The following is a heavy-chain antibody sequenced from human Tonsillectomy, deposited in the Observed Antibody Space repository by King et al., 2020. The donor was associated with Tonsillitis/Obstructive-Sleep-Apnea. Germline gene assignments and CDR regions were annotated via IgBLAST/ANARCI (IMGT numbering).Heavy chain of an antibody. CDR3: ARDMVLEAGGDAFDI. CDR1: GGSISSYY. V-gene: IGHV4-59*01. Sequence: VQLQESGPGLVKPSETLSLTCTVSGGSISSYYWSWIRQPPGKGLEWIGYIYYSGSANYNPSLKSRVTMSVDRPKNQFSLKLSSVTAADTAVYYCARDMVLEAGGDAFDIWGQGTMGTVSS. CDR2: IYYSGSA. J-gene: IGHJ3*02. D-gene: IGHD2-8*01.